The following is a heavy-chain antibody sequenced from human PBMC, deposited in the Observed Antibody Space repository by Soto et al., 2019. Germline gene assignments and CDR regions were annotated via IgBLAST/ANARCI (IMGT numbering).Heavy chain of an antibody. V-gene: IGHV3-23*01. CDR3: AKDEETTPAQWLVPRRWFDP. CDR2: ISGSGGST. D-gene: IGHD6-19*01. J-gene: IGHJ5*02. Sequence: GGSLRLSCAASGFTFSSYAMSWVRQAPGKGLEWVSAISGSGGSTYYADSVKGRFTISRDNSKNTLYLQMNSLRAEDTAVYYCAKDEETTPAQWLVPRRWFDPWGQGTLVTVSS. CDR1: GFTFSSYA.